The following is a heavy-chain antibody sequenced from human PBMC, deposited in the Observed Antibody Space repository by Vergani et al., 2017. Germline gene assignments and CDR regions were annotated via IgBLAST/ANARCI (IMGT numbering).Heavy chain of an antibody. CDR2: IYPGDSDT. V-gene: IGHV5-51*03. CDR1: GYSFTSYW. CDR3: AIRGGYCSSTSCPDAFDI. D-gene: IGHD2-2*01. J-gene: IGHJ3*02. Sequence: EVQLVQSGAEGKKPGESLKISCKGSGYSFTSYWIGWVRQMPGKGLEWMGIIYPGDSDTRYSPSFQGQVTISADKSISTAYLQWRSLKASDTAMYYCAIRGGYCSSTSCPDAFDIWGQGTMVTVSS.